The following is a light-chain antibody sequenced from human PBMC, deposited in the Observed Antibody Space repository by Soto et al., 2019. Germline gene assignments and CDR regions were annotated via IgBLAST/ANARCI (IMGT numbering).Light chain of an antibody. CDR1: QSVSSN. Sequence: EIVMTQSPATLSVSPGERATLSCRASQSVSSNLAWYQQKPGQAPRLLIYVASTRATGIPARFSGSGSGTDSTLHISSLQSEDFAIYYCQQYNNWPGTFGQGTKVEIK. CDR2: VAS. J-gene: IGKJ1*01. CDR3: QQYNNWPGT. V-gene: IGKV3-15*01.